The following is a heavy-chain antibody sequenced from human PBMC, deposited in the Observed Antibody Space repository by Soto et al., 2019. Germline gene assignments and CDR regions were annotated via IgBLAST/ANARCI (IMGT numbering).Heavy chain of an antibody. CDR2: ISPYNGNT. Sequence: QVQLVQSGAEVKKPGASVKVSCKASGYTFSNYAITWVRQAPGQGHEWMAWISPYNGNTNFAQKLQGRVTVTIDTSTSTAYVEVRNLTSDDTAMYYCARDRGSALDVWGHGTMVTVSP. CDR3: ARDRGSALDV. D-gene: IGHD1-26*01. CDR1: GYTFSNYA. J-gene: IGHJ3*01. V-gene: IGHV1-18*01.